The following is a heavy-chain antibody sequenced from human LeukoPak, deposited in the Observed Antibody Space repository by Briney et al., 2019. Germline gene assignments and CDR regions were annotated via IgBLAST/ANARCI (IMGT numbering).Heavy chain of an antibody. CDR1: GFTFSSYS. CDR2: ISSSSSYI. CDR3: ARESFVLRYFDKEKGYFDY. V-gene: IGHV3-21*01. J-gene: IGHJ4*02. Sequence: GGSLRLSCAASGFTFSSYSMNWVRQAPGKGLEWVSSISSSSSYIYYADSVRGRFTISRDNAKNSLYLQMNSLRAEDTAVYYCARESFVLRYFDKEKGYFDYWGQGTLVTVSS. D-gene: IGHD3-9*01.